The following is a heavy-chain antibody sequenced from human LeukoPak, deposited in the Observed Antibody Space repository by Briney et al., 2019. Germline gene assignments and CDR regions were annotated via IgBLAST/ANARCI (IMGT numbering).Heavy chain of an antibody. D-gene: IGHD2-15*01. J-gene: IGHJ6*04. CDR1: GYSISSGYY. CDR2: IYHSGST. Sequence: SETLSLTCAVSGYSISSGYYWGWIRQPPGKGLEWIGSIYHSGSTYYNPSLKSRVTISVDTSENQFSLKLSSVTAADTAVYYCARDSLAQALGYPGYYYGMDVWGKGTTVTVSS. V-gene: IGHV4-38-2*02. CDR3: ARDSLAQALGYPGYYYGMDV.